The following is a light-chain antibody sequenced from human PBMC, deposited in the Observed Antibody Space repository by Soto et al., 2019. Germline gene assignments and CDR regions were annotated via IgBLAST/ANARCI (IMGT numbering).Light chain of an antibody. Sequence: ETGMTPSPATLSVSPGERATLSCRASQSISSNLAWFQQKPGQAPRLLIYDASTMATGFPDRFSGSGSGTDFTLTISRLEPEDFAVYYCQQYGSSPLPFGGGTKVDIK. CDR3: QQYGSSPLP. CDR1: QSISSN. J-gene: IGKJ4*01. CDR2: DAS. V-gene: IGKV3-20*01.